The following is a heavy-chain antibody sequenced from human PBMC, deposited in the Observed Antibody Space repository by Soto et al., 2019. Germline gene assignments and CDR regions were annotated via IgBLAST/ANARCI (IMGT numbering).Heavy chain of an antibody. Sequence: ASVKVSCKACGYTFTSYAMHWVRQAPGQRLEWMGWINAGNGNTKYSQKFQGRVTITRDTSASTAYMELSSLRSEDTAVYYCARSAFGVVIPVSYFDYWGQGTLVTVSS. CDR1: GYTFTSYA. V-gene: IGHV1-3*01. J-gene: IGHJ4*02. D-gene: IGHD3-3*01. CDR3: ARSAFGVVIPVSYFDY. CDR2: INAGNGNT.